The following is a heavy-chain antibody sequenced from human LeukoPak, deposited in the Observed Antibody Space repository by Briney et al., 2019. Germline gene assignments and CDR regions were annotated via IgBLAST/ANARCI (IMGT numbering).Heavy chain of an antibody. J-gene: IGHJ3*02. CDR1: GFTFSSYW. V-gene: IGHV3-7*01. D-gene: IGHD2-8*01. CDR2: IKQDGSEK. Sequence: GGSLRLFCAASGFTFSSYWMSWVRQAPGKGLEWVANIKQDGSEKYYVDSVKGRFTISRDNSKNTLYLQMNSLRAEDTAVYYCAKDFNGARAFDIWGQGTMVTVSS. CDR3: AKDFNGARAFDI.